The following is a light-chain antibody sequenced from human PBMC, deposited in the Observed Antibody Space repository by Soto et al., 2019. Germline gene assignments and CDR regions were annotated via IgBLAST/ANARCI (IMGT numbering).Light chain of an antibody. J-gene: IGKJ1*01. CDR3: QQTSSNPWT. Sequence: GDRVTITCRASQSVTNYLNWYQQKPGKAPKLLIYAASSLQSGVPSRFSGSGSGTDFTLTVSSLQPEDFATYYCQQTSSNPWTFGPGTKV. V-gene: IGKV1-39*01. CDR1: QSVTNY. CDR2: AAS.